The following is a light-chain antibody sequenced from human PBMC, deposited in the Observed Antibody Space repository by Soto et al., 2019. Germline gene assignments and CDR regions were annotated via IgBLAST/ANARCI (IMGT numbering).Light chain of an antibody. CDR2: GAS. Sequence: DMQMTQSPSSLSASVRDIVTITCRPSQTIDNYLNWYQHKPGKAPKLLIYGASTLQSGVSSRFTGSASGTYFTLTIDNLQAEDFATYYCQQTYTIPFAFGQGTKLEI. V-gene: IGKV1-39*01. J-gene: IGKJ2*01. CDR3: QQTYTIPFA. CDR1: QTIDNY.